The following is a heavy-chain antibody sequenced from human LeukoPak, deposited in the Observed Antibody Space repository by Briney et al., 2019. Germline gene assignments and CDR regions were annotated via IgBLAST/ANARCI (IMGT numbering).Heavy chain of an antibody. J-gene: IGHJ4*02. D-gene: IGHD2-21*02. CDR2: INHSGST. Sequence: SETLSLTCAVYGGSFSGYYWSWIRQPPGKGLDWIGEINHSGSTNYNPSLKSRVTISVDTSKNQFSLKLSSVPAADTAVYYCARWGPYCGGDCYSSYFDYWGQGTLVTVSS. CDR3: ARWGPYCGGDCYSSYFDY. CDR1: GGSFSGYY. V-gene: IGHV4-34*01.